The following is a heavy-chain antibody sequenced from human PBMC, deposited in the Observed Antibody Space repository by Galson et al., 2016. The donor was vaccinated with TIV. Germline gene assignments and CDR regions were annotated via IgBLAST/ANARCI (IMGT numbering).Heavy chain of an antibody. CDR2: IDSDGRT. V-gene: IGHV3-66*02. J-gene: IGHJ6*02. Sequence: SLRLSCAASGLIVSENYMTWVRQAPGKGLEWVALIDSDGRTVHADSVRGRFTVSRDNSKNMVYLQMDSLRPEDTAVYFCARDRRHCGNERFLRYYYGMDAWGQGTTVTVSS. CDR1: GLIVSENY. CDR3: ARDRRHCGNERFLRYYYGMDA. D-gene: IGHD2-21*01.